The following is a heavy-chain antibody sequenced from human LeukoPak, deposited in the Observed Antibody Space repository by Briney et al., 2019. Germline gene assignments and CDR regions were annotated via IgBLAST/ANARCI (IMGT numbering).Heavy chain of an antibody. J-gene: IGHJ4*02. CDR1: GGSISSGDYY. V-gene: IGHV4-31*03. CDR2: IYYSGST. D-gene: IGHD3-10*01. Sequence: SQTLSLTCTVSGGSISSGDYYWSWIRQHPGKGLEWIGYIYYSGSTYYNPSLKSRVTISVDTSKNQFSLKLSSVTAADTAVYYCARAGARYGSGSYLDYWGQGTLVTVSS. CDR3: ARAGARYGSGSYLDY.